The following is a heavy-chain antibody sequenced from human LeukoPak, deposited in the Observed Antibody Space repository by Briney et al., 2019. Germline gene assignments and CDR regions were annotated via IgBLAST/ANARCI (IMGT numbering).Heavy chain of an antibody. J-gene: IGHJ4*02. CDR3: VKVSGSHDFDY. CDR1: GFSFSNYA. V-gene: IGHV3-23*01. D-gene: IGHD1-26*01. Sequence: GGSLRLSCAVSGFSFSNYAMSWVRQGPGKGLEWVSALSGSGVKTFYRDSVKGRFTISRDNSKNTLYLQMSSLRAEDTAVYYCVKVSGSHDFDYWGQGTLVTVSS. CDR2: LSGSGVKT.